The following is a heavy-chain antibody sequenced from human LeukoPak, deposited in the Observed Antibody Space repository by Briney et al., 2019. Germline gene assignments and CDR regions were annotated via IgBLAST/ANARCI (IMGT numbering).Heavy chain of an antibody. V-gene: IGHV3-7*03. CDR1: GTTFSRYW. CDR2: IKQDGGEK. Sequence: GGSLRLSCVDSGTTFSRYWMSWVRQDPGKGLEWVANIKQDGGEKYYVDSVKGRFTISRDNAKNSLYLQMNSLRVEDTAVYYCARDGRPLDYWGQGTLVTVSS. J-gene: IGHJ4*02. CDR3: ARDGRPLDY.